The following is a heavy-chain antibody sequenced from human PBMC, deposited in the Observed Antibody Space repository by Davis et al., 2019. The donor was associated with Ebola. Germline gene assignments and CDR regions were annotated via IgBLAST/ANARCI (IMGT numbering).Heavy chain of an antibody. CDR3: AKDGSTSSWYDLNWFDP. CDR1: GFTFSSYS. J-gene: IGHJ5*02. CDR2: ISSSSSTI. D-gene: IGHD6-13*01. V-gene: IGHV3-48*01. Sequence: GESLKISCAASGFTFSSYSMNWVRQAPGKGLEWVSYISSSSSTIYYADSVKGRVTISRDNSKNTLYLQMNSLRAEDTALYYCAKDGSTSSWYDLNWFDPWGQGTLVTVSS.